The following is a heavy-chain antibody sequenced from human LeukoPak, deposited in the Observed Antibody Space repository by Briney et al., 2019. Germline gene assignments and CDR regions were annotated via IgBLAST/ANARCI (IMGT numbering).Heavy chain of an antibody. CDR3: ARSTYCGGDCYPALGY. V-gene: IGHV3-48*02. Sequence: GGSLRLSCSASGFTFSSYSMNWLRQAPGKGLEWVSYISGSNNTIYYADSVKGRFTISRDNAKNSLNLQMNSLRDEDTAVYYCARSTYCGGDCYPALGYWGQGTLVTVSS. CDR2: ISGSNNTI. D-gene: IGHD2-21*02. J-gene: IGHJ4*02. CDR1: GFTFSSYS.